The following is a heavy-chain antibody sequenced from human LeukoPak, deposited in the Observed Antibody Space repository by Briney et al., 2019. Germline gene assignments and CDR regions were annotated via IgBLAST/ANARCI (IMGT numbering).Heavy chain of an antibody. CDR3: AREPGWGSSSSAFDY. Sequence: PGGSLRLSCAASGFSFRSSAMHWVRQAPGKGLEWVALISSDGSNKYYADSVKGRFTISRDNSKTTLYLQMSGLRDEDTAVYYCAREPGWGSSSSAFDYWGQGTLVTVSS. D-gene: IGHD3-16*01. CDR1: GFSFRSSA. J-gene: IGHJ4*02. CDR2: ISSDGSNK. V-gene: IGHV3-30-3*01.